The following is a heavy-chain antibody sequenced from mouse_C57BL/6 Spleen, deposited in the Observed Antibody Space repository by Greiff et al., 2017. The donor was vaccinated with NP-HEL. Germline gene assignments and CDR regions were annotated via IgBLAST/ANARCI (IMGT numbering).Heavy chain of an antibody. D-gene: IGHD1-1*01. V-gene: IGHV1-15*01. CDR2: IDPETGGT. J-gene: IGHJ2*01. CDR3: TRFYYYGSSYQG. Sequence: QVQLQQSGAELVRPGASVTLSCKASGYTFTDYEMHWVKQTPVHGLEWIGAIDPETGGTAYNQKFKGKAILTADKSSSTAYMELRSLTSEDSAVYYCTRFYYYGSSYQGWGQGTTLTVSS. CDR1: GYTFTDYE.